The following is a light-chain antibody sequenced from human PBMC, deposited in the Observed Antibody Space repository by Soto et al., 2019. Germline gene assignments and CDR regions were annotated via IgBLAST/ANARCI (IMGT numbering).Light chain of an antibody. CDR3: QQYNNWPPYT. CDR1: QSVSTN. CDR2: GAS. Sequence: DIVMTQSPATLSVSPGERASLSCRASQSVSTNLAWYQQKPGQAPRLLIYGASARATDIPARFSGSGSGTEFTLTISSLQSEDFAVYYCQQYNNWPPYTFGQGTKVDIK. J-gene: IGKJ2*01. V-gene: IGKV3-15*01.